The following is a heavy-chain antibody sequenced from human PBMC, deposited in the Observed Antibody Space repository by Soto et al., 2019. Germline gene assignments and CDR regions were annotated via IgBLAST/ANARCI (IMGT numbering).Heavy chain of an antibody. CDR1: GYTFTSYG. Sequence: QVQLVQSGAEVKKPGASVKVSCKASGYTFTSYGISWVRQAPGQGLEWMGWISAYNGNTNYAKKIQGRVTMTTDTSTSTAYMELRSLRSDDTAVYYCARVYSGYETYYYYYYMDVWGKGTTVTVSS. J-gene: IGHJ6*03. D-gene: IGHD5-12*01. CDR2: ISAYNGNT. CDR3: ARVYSGYETYYYYYYMDV. V-gene: IGHV1-18*01.